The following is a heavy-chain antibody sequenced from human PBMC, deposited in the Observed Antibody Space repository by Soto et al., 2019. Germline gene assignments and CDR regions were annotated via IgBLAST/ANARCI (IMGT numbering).Heavy chain of an antibody. CDR3: AHIVVAGLGYYFDY. J-gene: IGHJ4*02. CDR2: IYWDDDK. CDR1: GFPLSSTRMA. V-gene: IGHV2-5*02. D-gene: IGHD6-19*01. Sequence: QITLKESGPTLVKPTQTLTLTRTFSGFPLSSTRMAVGWIRQPPGKALEWVSLIYWDDDKRYSPFLKSRLTITKETSKNQVVLTMSNMDPVDTARYYCAHIVVAGLGYYFDYWGQGTLVTVSS.